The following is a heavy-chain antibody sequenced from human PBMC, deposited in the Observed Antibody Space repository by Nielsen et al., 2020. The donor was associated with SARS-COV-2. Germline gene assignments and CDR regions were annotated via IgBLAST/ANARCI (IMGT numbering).Heavy chain of an antibody. CDR3: AKDRDIVVVVAADY. Sequence: WIRQPPGKGLEWVSAISGSGGSTYYAASVRGRFTISRDNSKNTLYLQMNSLRAEDPAVYYCAKDRDIVVVVAADYWGQGTLVTVSS. V-gene: IGHV3-23*01. D-gene: IGHD2-15*01. J-gene: IGHJ4*02. CDR2: ISGSGGST.